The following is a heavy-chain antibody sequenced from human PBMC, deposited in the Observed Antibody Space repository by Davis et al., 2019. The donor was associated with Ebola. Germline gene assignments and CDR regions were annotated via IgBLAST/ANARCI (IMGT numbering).Heavy chain of an antibody. D-gene: IGHD3-22*01. V-gene: IGHV5-10-1*01. CDR1: GYSFTSYW. CDR2: IDPSDSYT. Sequence: GESLKISCKGSGYSFTSYWISWVRQMPGKGLEWMGRIDPSDSYTNYSPSFQGHVTISADKSISTAYLQWSSLKASDTAMYYCACLSGYEGIYYDSSGYGAFDIWGQGTMVTVSS. CDR3: ACLSGYEGIYYDSSGYGAFDI. J-gene: IGHJ3*02.